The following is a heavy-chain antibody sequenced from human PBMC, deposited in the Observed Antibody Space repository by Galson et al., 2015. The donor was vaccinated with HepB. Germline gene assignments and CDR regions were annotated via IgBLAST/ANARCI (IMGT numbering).Heavy chain of an antibody. CDR3: ATDSVVAGDETKDALDI. CDR2: INDRSTYI. Sequence: SLRLSCAASGFSFSTYSMNWVRQAPGKGLEWVSSINDRSTYIYHADSVTGRFTISRDNAKNSLYLQMNSLRVDDTAVYYCATDSVVAGDETKDALDIGGQGTMVSVSS. D-gene: IGHD2-15*01. V-gene: IGHV3-21*01. J-gene: IGHJ3*02. CDR1: GFSFSTYS.